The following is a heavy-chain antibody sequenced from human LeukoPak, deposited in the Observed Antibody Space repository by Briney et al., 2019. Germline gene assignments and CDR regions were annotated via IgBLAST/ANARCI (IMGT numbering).Heavy chain of an antibody. CDR2: IYYSGST. CDR3: ARESHYYDSSGYLRGPYYYYGMDV. J-gene: IGHJ6*02. CDR1: GGSISSYY. D-gene: IGHD3-22*01. Sequence: SETLSLTCTVSGGSISSYYWSWIRQPPGKGLEWIGYIYYSGSTNYNPSLKSRVTISVDTSKNQSSLKLSSVTAADTAVYYCARESHYYDSSGYLRGPYYYYGMDVWGQGTTVTVSS. V-gene: IGHV4-59*01.